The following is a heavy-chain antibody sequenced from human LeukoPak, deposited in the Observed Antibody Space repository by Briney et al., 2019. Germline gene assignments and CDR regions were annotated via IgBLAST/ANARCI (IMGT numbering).Heavy chain of an antibody. V-gene: IGHV3-21*01. CDR2: ISSSSYI. Sequence: GGSLRLPCAASGFTFSSYSMNWVRQAPGKGLEWVSSISSSSYIYYADSVKGRFTISRDNAKNSLYLQMNSLRAEDTAVYYCAKGSGWSPGTYNYMDVWGKGTTVTVSS. CDR1: GFTFSSYS. D-gene: IGHD6-19*01. J-gene: IGHJ6*03. CDR3: AKGSGWSPGTYNYMDV.